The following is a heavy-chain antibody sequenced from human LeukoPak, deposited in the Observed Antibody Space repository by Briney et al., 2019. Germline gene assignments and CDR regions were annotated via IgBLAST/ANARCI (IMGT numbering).Heavy chain of an antibody. CDR2: ISAYNGNT. V-gene: IGHV1-18*01. CDR3: ASSDYGDQFLDY. D-gene: IGHD4-17*01. CDR1: GYTFTSYG. Sequence: ASVKVSRKASGYTFTSYGISWVRQAPGQGLEWMGWISAYNGNTNYAQKLQGRVTMTTDTSTSTAYMELRSLRSDDTAVYYCASSDYGDQFLDYWGQGTLVTVSS. J-gene: IGHJ4*02.